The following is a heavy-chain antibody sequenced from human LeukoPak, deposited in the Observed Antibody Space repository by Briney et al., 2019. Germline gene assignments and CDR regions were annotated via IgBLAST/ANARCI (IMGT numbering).Heavy chain of an antibody. CDR1: GVTFSNNY. CDR2: IYSDGTT. Sequence: PGGSLRLSCVVSGVTFSNNYMSWVRQAPGKGLEWVSVIYSDGTTRNADSVKGRFTISRDNSKNTVYLQMDSLRAEDTAVYYCARDKDAWGQGTLVTVSS. V-gene: IGHV3-66*01. CDR3: ARDKDA. J-gene: IGHJ5*02.